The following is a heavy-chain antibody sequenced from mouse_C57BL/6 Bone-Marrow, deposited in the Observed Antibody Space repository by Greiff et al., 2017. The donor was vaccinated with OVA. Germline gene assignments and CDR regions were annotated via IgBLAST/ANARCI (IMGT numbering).Heavy chain of an antibody. J-gene: IGHJ2*01. CDR1: GFTFSSYG. V-gene: IGHV5-6*02. D-gene: IGHD1-1*01. Sequence: VKVVESGGDLVKPGGSLKLSCAASGFTFSSYGMSWVRQTPDKRLEWVATISSGGSYTYYPDSVKGRFTISRDNAKNTLYLQMSSLKSEDTAMYYCAGPITTVVAFDYWGQGTTLTVSS. CDR2: ISSGGSYT. CDR3: AGPITTVVAFDY.